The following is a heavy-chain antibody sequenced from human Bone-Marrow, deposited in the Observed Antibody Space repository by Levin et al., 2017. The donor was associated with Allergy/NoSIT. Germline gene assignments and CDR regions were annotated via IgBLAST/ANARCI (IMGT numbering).Heavy chain of an antibody. D-gene: IGHD4-23*01. CDR2: ISYDGSNK. V-gene: IGHV3-30*18. Sequence: AGGSLRLSCAASGFTFSSYGMHWVRQAPGKGLEWVAVISYDGSNKYYADSVKGRFTISRDNSKNTLYLQMNSLRAEDTAVYYCAKDRGGTPNDAFDIWGQGTMVTVSS. J-gene: IGHJ3*02. CDR1: GFTFSSYG. CDR3: AKDRGGTPNDAFDI.